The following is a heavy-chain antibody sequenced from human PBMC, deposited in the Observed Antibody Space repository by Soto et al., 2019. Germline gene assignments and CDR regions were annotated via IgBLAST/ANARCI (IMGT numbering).Heavy chain of an antibody. D-gene: IGHD6-19*01. CDR2: ITGSGDST. V-gene: IGHV3-23*01. J-gene: IGHJ4*02. CDR1: GFTFSNHA. CDR3: AKDLQFSGWLSAQTFDY. Sequence: GSLRLSCAVSGFTFSNHAMSWVRQAPGKGLECVSSITGSGDSTYYADSVKGRFTISRDKSKSTLYLQMNSLRAEDTAVYYCAKDLQFSGWLSAQTFDYWGQGTQVTVSS.